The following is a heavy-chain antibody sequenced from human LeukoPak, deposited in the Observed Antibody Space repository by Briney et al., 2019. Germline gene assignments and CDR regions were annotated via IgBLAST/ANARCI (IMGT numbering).Heavy chain of an antibody. J-gene: IGHJ4*02. CDR3: SRSGLVDFDY. CDR1: GFAFDDFA. V-gene: IGHV3-49*04. D-gene: IGHD6-25*01. Sequence: GQSLRLSCTTSGFAFDDFAMSWVRQPPGKGLEWVGFIRRRAYGGAAEYAASVKGRFIISRDDSKGIAYLQMNTLKTEDTAVYYCSRSGLVDFDYWGQGSRVIVSP. CDR2: IRRRAYGGAA.